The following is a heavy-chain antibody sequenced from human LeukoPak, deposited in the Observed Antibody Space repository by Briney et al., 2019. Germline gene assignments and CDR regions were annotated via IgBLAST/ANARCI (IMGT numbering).Heavy chain of an antibody. CDR3: PKDRTAPYYFDY. CDR2: IRYDGSNK. J-gene: IGHJ4*02. CDR1: GFTFSSYG. Sequence: PGGSLRLSCAASGFTFSSYGMHWVRQAPGKGLEWVAFIRYDGSNKYYADSVKGRFTISRANSKNSLYLQMNSLRAEDTAVYYCPKDRTAPYYFDYWGQGTLVTDSS. V-gene: IGHV3-30*02.